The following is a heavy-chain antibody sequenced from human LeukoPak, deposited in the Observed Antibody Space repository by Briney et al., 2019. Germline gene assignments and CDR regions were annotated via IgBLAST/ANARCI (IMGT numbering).Heavy chain of an antibody. D-gene: IGHD6-19*01. CDR2: ISGSGGST. Sequence: GGSLRLSCAASGFTVSSNYMSWVRQAPGKGLEWVSAISGSGGSTHYADSVRGRFTISRDNSKNTLYLQMNSLRAEDTAVYYCARDRIGWYYFDYWGQGTLVTVSS. CDR1: GFTVSSNY. V-gene: IGHV3-23*01. J-gene: IGHJ4*02. CDR3: ARDRIGWYYFDY.